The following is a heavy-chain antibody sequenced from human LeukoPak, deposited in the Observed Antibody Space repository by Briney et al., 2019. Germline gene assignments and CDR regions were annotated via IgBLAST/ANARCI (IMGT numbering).Heavy chain of an antibody. CDR1: GGSISSSSYY. Sequence: SETLSLTCTVSGGSISSSSYYWGWIRQPPGKGLEWIGSTYYSGSTYYNPSLKSRVTISVDTSKNQFSLKLSSVTAADTAVYYCATYVVGATRYWGQGLLVTVSS. CDR3: ATYVVGATRY. CDR2: TYYSGST. J-gene: IGHJ4*02. D-gene: IGHD1-26*01. V-gene: IGHV4-39*01.